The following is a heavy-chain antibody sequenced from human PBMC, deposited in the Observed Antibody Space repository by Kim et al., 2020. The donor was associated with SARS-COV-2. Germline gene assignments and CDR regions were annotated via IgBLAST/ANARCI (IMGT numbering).Heavy chain of an antibody. Sequence: GESLKISCKGSGYSFTSYWIGWVCQMPGKGLEWMGIIYPGDSDTRYSPSFQGQVTISADKSISTAYLQWSSLKASDTAMYYCARGAPYYDILTGYYLIDYWGQGTLVTVSS. D-gene: IGHD3-9*01. V-gene: IGHV5-51*01. CDR2: IYPGDSDT. CDR3: ARGAPYYDILTGYYLIDY. CDR1: GYSFTSYW. J-gene: IGHJ4*02.